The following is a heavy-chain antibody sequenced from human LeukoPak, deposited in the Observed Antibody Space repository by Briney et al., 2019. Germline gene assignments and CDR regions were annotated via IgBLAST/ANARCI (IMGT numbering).Heavy chain of an antibody. V-gene: IGHV4-59*01. Sequence: SETLSLTCTVSGGAISSYYWSWIRQPPGKGLEWIGYIYYSGSTNYNPSLKSRVTISVDTSKNQFSLKLSSVTAADTAVYYCARVLDSGWYGYNWFDPWGQGTLVTVSS. D-gene: IGHD6-19*01. CDR2: IYYSGST. CDR3: ARVLDSGWYGYNWFDP. CDR1: GGAISSYY. J-gene: IGHJ5*02.